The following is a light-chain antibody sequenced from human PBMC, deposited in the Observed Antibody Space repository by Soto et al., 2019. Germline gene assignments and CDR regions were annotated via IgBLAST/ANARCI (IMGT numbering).Light chain of an antibody. V-gene: IGKV3-11*01. CDR3: QQRSNWPLS. J-gene: IGKJ4*01. Sequence: EIVMTQSPATLSVSPGESATLSCRASQSAHTNLAWYQHKPGQAPRLLIYDASNRATGIPARFSGSGSGTDFTLTISSLEPEDFAVYYCQQRSNWPLSFGGGTKVDI. CDR2: DAS. CDR1: QSAHTN.